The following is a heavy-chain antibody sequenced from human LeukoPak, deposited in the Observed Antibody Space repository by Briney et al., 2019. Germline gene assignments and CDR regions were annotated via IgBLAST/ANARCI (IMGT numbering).Heavy chain of an antibody. D-gene: IGHD1-1*01. CDR2: IYTSGST. Sequence: PSETLSLTCTVSGGSLNSGTYYWSWIRQPAEKGLEWIGRIYTSGSTNYNPSLKSRVTISVDTSKNQFSLKLSSVTAADTAVYYCARTNWHYYYMDVWGKGTTVTVSS. V-gene: IGHV4-61*02. J-gene: IGHJ6*03. CDR1: GGSLNSGTYY. CDR3: ARTNWHYYYMDV.